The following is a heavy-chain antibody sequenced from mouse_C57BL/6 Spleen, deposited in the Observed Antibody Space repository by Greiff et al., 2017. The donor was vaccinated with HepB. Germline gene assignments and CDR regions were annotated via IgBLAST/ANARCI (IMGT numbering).Heavy chain of an antibody. CDR2: IYPGDGDT. D-gene: IGHD1-1*01. CDR3: ARKGLRDYYFDY. Sequence: VQLQESGAELVKPGASVKISCKASGYAFSSYWMNWVKQRPGKGLEWIGQIYPGDGDTNYNGKFKGKATLTADKSSSTAYMQLSSLTSEDSAVYFCARKGLRDYYFDYWGQGTTLTVSS. V-gene: IGHV1-80*01. CDR1: GYAFSSYW. J-gene: IGHJ2*01.